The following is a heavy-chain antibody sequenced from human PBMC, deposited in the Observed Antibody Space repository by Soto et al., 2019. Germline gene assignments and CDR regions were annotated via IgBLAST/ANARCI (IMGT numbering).Heavy chain of an antibody. D-gene: IGHD3-10*01. V-gene: IGHV1-18*01. Sequence: GASVKVSCKASGYTFTSYGISWVRQAPGQGLEWMGWISAYNGNTNYAQKLQGRVTMTTDTSTSTAYMELRSLRSDDTAVYYCATHRHDYYGSGSYYNLRYWGQGTLVTVSS. CDR3: ATHRHDYYGSGSYYNLRY. CDR1: GYTFTSYG. CDR2: ISAYNGNT. J-gene: IGHJ4*02.